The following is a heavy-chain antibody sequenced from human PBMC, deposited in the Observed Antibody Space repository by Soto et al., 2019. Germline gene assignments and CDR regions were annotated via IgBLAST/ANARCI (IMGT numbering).Heavy chain of an antibody. CDR2: IYYSGST. Sequence: PSETLSLTCTVSGGSISSYYWSWIRQPPGKGLEWIGYIYYSGSTNYNPSLKSRVTISVDTSKNQFSLQLSSVTAADTAVYFCARDGIAVAGVSYFDYWGQGTLVTVSS. V-gene: IGHV4-59*12. D-gene: IGHD6-19*01. CDR1: GGSISSYY. CDR3: ARDGIAVAGVSYFDY. J-gene: IGHJ4*02.